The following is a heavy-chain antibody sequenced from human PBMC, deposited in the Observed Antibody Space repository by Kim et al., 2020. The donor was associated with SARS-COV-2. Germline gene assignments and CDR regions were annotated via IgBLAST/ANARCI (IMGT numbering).Heavy chain of an antibody. V-gene: IGHV3-74*01. CDR1: GFTFSSYW. Sequence: GGSLRLSCTASGFTFSSYWMYWVRQAPGKWLVWVSRINPDASTTTYADSVKGRFTISRDNAKNTLYLQMNSLRVEDTAMYYCTSTGNSGYWGQGTLVTVS. CDR3: TSTGNSGY. CDR2: INPDASTT. J-gene: IGHJ4*02. D-gene: IGHD1-1*01.